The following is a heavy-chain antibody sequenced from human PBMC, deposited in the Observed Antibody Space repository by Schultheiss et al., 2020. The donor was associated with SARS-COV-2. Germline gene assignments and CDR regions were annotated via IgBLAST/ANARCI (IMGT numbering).Heavy chain of an antibody. D-gene: IGHD6-19*01. CDR1: VGSFSGYY. CDR3: ARGKARQYSSAWYYFDY. CDR2: INHGGGT. J-gene: IGHJ4*02. Sequence: SETLSLTCAVYVGSFSGYYWSWIRQSPGKGLECIGEINHGGGTNYNPSLRSRVTMSVDTSKNQFSLNLTSVTAADTAVYYCARGKARQYSSAWYYFDYWGQGTLVTVSS. V-gene: IGHV4-34*01.